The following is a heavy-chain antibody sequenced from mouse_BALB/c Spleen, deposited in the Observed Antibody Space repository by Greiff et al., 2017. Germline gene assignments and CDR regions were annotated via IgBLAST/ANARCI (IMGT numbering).Heavy chain of an antibody. CDR1: GYTFTSYT. Sequence: QVQLKQSGAELARPGASVKMSCKASGYTFTSYTMHWVKQRPGQGLEWIGYINPSSGYTNYNQKFKDKATLTADKSSSTAYMQLSSLTSEDSAVYYCARGGKNYWFAYWGQGTLVTVSA. CDR2: INPSSGYT. J-gene: IGHJ3*01. V-gene: IGHV1-4*01. CDR3: ARGGKNYWFAY. D-gene: IGHD1-3*01.